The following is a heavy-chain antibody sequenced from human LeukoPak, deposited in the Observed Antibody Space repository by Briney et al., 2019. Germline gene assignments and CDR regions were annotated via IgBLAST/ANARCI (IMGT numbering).Heavy chain of an antibody. CDR1: GFTFSSYS. CDR3: ARESYDAFDI. D-gene: IGHD3-10*01. V-gene: IGHV3-48*01. J-gene: IGHJ3*02. Sequence: GGSLRLSCAASGFTFSSYSMNWVRQAPGKGLEWVSYISSSSTIYYADSVKGRFTISRDNAKNSLYLQMNSLRAEDTAVYYCARESYDAFDIWGQGTMVTVSS. CDR2: ISSSSTI.